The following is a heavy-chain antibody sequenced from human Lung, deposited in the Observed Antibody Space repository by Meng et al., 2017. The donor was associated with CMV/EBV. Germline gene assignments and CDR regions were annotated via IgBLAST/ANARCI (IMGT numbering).Heavy chain of an antibody. J-gene: IGHJ4*02. V-gene: IGHV4-61*01. CDR1: GGSVISGSYY. Sequence: SETLSLXCSVSGGSVISGSYYWSWIRQSPGKGLQWIVYIHNSGSTKYNPSLKSRVTISVDTPKNQFSLRLRFVTAADTAVYYCARDVGYCSDGSCSDYWGQGXLVTVSS. CDR3: ARDVGYCSDGSCSDY. D-gene: IGHD2-15*01. CDR2: IHNSGST.